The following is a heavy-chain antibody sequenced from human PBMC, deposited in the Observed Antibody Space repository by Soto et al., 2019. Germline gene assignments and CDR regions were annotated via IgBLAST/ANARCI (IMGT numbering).Heavy chain of an antibody. V-gene: IGHV3-23*01. CDR3: AKEHHYSSSWSEFDY. CDR2: ISGSGVST. CDR1: GFTFSSYA. J-gene: IGHJ4*02. D-gene: IGHD6-13*01. Sequence: EVPLLGSGGGLVQPGGSLRLSCAASGFTFSSYAMSWVRQAPGKGLEWVSAISGSGVSTYYADSVKGRFTIFRDNSKNTLYLQMNSLRAEDTAVYYCAKEHHYSSSWSEFDYWGQGTLVTVSS.